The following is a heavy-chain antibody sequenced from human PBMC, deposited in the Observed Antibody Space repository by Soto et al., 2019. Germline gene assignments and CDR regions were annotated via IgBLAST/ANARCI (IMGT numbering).Heavy chain of an antibody. D-gene: IGHD2-8*02. CDR2: IYYSGST. Sequence: SETLSLTCTFSGGSISSLGYYWSCIRQHPGKGLEWIGYIYYSGSTYYNPSLKNRITISVDTSKNQFSLKLSSVIAADTAVYYCARGDYWWFDPWGQGILVTVSS. J-gene: IGHJ5*02. CDR3: ARGDYWWFDP. CDR1: GGSISSLGYY. V-gene: IGHV4-31*03.